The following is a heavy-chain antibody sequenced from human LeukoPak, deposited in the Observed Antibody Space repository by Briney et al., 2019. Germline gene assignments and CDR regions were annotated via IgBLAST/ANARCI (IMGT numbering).Heavy chain of an antibody. CDR2: IYYSGST. Sequence: SETLSLTCTVSGGSISSYYWSWIRQPPGKGLEWIGYIYYSGSTNYNPSLKSRVTISVDTSKNQFSLKLSSVTAADTAVYYCARDRSFKWLRPRGDDRYFDLWGRGTLVTVSS. D-gene: IGHD5-12*01. V-gene: IGHV4-59*01. CDR3: ARDRSFKWLRPRGDDRYFDL. J-gene: IGHJ2*01. CDR1: GGSISSYY.